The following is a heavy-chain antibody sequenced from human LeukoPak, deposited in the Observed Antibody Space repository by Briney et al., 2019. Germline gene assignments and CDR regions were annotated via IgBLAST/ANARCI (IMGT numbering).Heavy chain of an antibody. Sequence: ASVKVSCKASGYTFTSYDINWVRQATGQGLEWMGWMNPNSGNTGYAQKFQGRVTMTEDTSTDTAYMELSNLRSEDTAVYYCATIWFGELLSPFWGQGTLVTVSS. D-gene: IGHD3-10*01. V-gene: IGHV1-8*02. J-gene: IGHJ4*02. CDR3: ATIWFGELLSPF. CDR1: GYTFTSYD. CDR2: MNPNSGNT.